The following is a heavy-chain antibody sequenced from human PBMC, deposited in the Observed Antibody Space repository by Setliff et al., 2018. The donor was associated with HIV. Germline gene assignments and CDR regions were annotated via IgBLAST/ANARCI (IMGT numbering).Heavy chain of an antibody. CDR1: GGSFSGYY. Sequence: KPSETLSLTCAVYGGSFSGYYWGWIRQPPGKGLEWIGEIHHSGITNYNPSLTSRVTISVDTSKNQFSLKLSSVTAADTAVYYCASSEQQLPLGYWGQGTLVTVSS. D-gene: IGHD6-13*01. CDR3: ASSEQQLPLGY. J-gene: IGHJ4*02. V-gene: IGHV4-34*01. CDR2: IHHSGIT.